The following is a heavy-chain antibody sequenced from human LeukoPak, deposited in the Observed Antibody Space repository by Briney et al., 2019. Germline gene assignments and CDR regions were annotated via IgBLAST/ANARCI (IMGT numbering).Heavy chain of an antibody. V-gene: IGHV4-34*01. J-gene: IGHJ5*02. CDR1: GGSFSDYY. CDR3: ARVDSYGRTTVTTLWFDP. CDR2: INHSGST. Sequence: SETLSLTCAVYGGSFSDYYWSWIRQPPGKGLECIGEINHSGSTNYNPSLKSRVTISVDTSKNQFSLNLNSVTAADTAVYYCARVDSYGRTTVTTLWFDPWGQGTLVTVSS. D-gene: IGHD4-17*01.